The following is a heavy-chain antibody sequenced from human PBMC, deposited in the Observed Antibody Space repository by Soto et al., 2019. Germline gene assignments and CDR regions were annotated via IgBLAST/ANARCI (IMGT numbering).Heavy chain of an antibody. V-gene: IGHV4-39*01. D-gene: IGHD1-26*01. J-gene: IGHJ6*02. CDR2: IYYTGNT. CDR1: GGSISSSSYY. CDR3: ARRETTSGYGMDV. Sequence: SETLSLTCTVSGGSISSSSYYWGWVRQPPGKGLEWIGHIYYTGNTYYNPSLKSRVTISVDTSKNQFSLKLSSVTAADTAVYYCARRETTSGYGMDVWGQGTTVTVS.